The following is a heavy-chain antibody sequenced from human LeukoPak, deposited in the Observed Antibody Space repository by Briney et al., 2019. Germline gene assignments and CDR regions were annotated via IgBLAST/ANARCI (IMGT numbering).Heavy chain of an antibody. V-gene: IGHV1-46*01. D-gene: IGHD3-3*01. CDR1: GYTFTSYY. Sequence: ASVKVSCKASGYTFTSYYMHWVRQAPGQGLEWMGIINPSGGSTSYAQKFQGRVTMTRDMSTSTVYMELSSLRSEDTAVYYCARVPPTYYDFWSGHLDYWGQGTLVTVSS. CDR3: ARVPPTYYDFWSGHLDY. CDR2: INPSGGST. J-gene: IGHJ4*02.